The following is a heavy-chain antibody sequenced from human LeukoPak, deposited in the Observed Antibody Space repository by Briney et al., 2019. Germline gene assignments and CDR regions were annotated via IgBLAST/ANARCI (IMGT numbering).Heavy chain of an antibody. D-gene: IGHD3-22*01. CDR2: IYYSGST. CDR3: ASGGLSDRYYGMDV. V-gene: IGHV4-30-4*01. J-gene: IGHJ6*02. CDR1: GGSISSGDYY. Sequence: PSETLSLTCTVSGGSISSGDYYWSWIRQPPGKDLEWSGYIYYSGSTYYNPSLKSRVTISVDTSKNQFSLKLSSVTAADTAVYYCASGGLSDRYYGMDVWGQGTTVTVSS.